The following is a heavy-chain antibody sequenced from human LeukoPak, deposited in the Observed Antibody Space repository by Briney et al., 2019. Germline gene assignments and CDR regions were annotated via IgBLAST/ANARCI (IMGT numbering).Heavy chain of an antibody. CDR2: INHSGST. CDR3: ATSTLCRSTSCFGYFQH. J-gene: IGHJ1*01. Sequence: PSETLSLTCAVYGGSFSGYYWSWIRQPPGKGLEWIGEINHSGSTNYNPSLKSRVTISVDTSKNQFSLKLSSVTAADTAVYYCATSTLCRSTSCFGYFQHWGQGTLVTVSS. V-gene: IGHV4-34*01. D-gene: IGHD2-2*01. CDR1: GGSFSGYY.